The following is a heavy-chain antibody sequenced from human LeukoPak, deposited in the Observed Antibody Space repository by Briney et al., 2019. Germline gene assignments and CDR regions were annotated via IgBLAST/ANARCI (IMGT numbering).Heavy chain of an antibody. D-gene: IGHD3-22*01. Sequence: SETLSLTCTVSGGSISSGSYYWSWIRQPPGKGLEWIGYIYYSGSTYYNPSLKSRVTISVDTSKNQFSLKLSSVTAADTAVYYCARAYYYDSSFDYWGQGTLVTVSS. CDR1: GGSISSGSYY. CDR2: IYYSGST. V-gene: IGHV4-30-4*01. J-gene: IGHJ4*02. CDR3: ARAYYYDSSFDY.